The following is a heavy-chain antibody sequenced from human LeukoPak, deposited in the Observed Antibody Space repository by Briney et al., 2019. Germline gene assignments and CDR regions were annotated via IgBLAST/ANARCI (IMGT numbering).Heavy chain of an antibody. CDR1: GFTFSSHA. D-gene: IGHD2-2*01. CDR3: AKDPYGTRYFDY. V-gene: IGHV3-23*01. Sequence: GGSLRLSCAASGFTFSSHALSWVRQAPGKGLEWVSSLSGSGYNTYYADSVKGRFTISRDNSKNTVYLQMNSLRAEDTAVYYCAKDPYGTRYFDYWGQGTLDTVSS. J-gene: IGHJ4*02. CDR2: LSGSGYNT.